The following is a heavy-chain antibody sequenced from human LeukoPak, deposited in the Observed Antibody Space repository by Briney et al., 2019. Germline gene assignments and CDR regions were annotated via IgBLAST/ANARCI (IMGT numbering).Heavy chain of an antibody. CDR2: INHSGSN. J-gene: IGHJ3*02. CDR1: GGSFSGYD. D-gene: IGHD2-15*01. CDR3: ARRCSDGSCYSNDAFDI. V-gene: IGHV4-34*01. Sequence: PSETLSLTCAVYGGSFSGYDWTWIRQPPGKGLEWIGEINHSGSNNYNPSLKSRVTISEDTSKNQFSLKLSSVTAADTAAYYCARRCSDGSCYSNDAFDIWGQGTMVTVSS.